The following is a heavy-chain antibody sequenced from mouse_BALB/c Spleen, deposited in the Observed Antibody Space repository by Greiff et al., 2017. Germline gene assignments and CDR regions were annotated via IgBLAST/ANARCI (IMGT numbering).Heavy chain of an antibody. CDR2: SRNKANDYTT. J-gene: IGHJ2*01. Sequence: EVQGVESGGGLVQPGGSLRLSCATSGFTFSDFYMEWVRQPPGKRLEWIAASRNKANDYTTEYSASVKGRFNVSRDTSQSILYLQMNALRAEDTAIYYCARDAGNYYFDYWGQGTTLTVSS. V-gene: IGHV7-1*02. CDR1: GFTFSDFY. D-gene: IGHD2-1*01. CDR3: ARDAGNYYFDY.